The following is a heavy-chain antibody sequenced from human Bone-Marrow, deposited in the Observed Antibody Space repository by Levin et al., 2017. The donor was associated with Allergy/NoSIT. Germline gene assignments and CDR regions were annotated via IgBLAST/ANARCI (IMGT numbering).Heavy chain of an antibody. CDR3: ARGRRGGRITIFGVAANYYYYGMDV. J-gene: IGHJ6*02. Sequence: SETLSLTCAVYGGSFSGYYWSWIRQPPGKGLEWIGEINHSGSTNYNPSLKSRVTISVDTSKNQFSLKLSSVTAADTAVYYCARGRRGGRITIFGVAANYYYYGMDVWGQGTTVTVSS. CDR1: GGSFSGYY. CDR2: INHSGST. D-gene: IGHD3-3*01. V-gene: IGHV4-34*01.